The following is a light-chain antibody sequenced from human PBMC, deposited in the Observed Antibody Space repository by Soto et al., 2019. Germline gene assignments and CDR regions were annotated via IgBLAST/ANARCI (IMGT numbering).Light chain of an antibody. V-gene: IGKV1-33*01. CDR3: QQYDNLPLT. Sequence: DIQMTQSPSSLSASVGDRVTITCQASQDISNYLNWYQQKPGKAPKLLIYDASNLETGVPSRFNGSGSGTDFTFTISSLRPEDIATYYCQQYDNLPLTFGGGTKVEIK. CDR1: QDISNY. CDR2: DAS. J-gene: IGKJ4*01.